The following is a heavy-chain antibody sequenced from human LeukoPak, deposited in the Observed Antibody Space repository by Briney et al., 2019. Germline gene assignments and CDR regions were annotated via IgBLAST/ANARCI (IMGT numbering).Heavy chain of an antibody. J-gene: IGHJ4*02. CDR1: GFTFSSYG. D-gene: IGHD1-26*01. Sequence: GRSLRLSCAASGFTFSSYGMHWVRQAPGKGLEWVAVISYDGSNKYYADSVKGRFTISRDNSKNTLYLQMNSLRAEDTAVYYCARRAANQYSGSYPDYWGQGTLVTVSS. CDR2: ISYDGSNK. CDR3: ARRAANQYSGSYPDY. V-gene: IGHV3-30*03.